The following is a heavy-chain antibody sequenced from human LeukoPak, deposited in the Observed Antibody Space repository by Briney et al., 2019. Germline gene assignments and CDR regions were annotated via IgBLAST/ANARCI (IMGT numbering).Heavy chain of an antibody. Sequence: SETLSLTCSASGGSISSSTFYWGWIHQSPGKGLEWIGSFYYRGSPYYDSSLKSRVTISVDTSKNQFSLRLSSVTAADTAVYYCGRLYGGDSGVGAFDIWGQGTMVTVSS. D-gene: IGHD4-23*01. CDR2: FYYRGSP. CDR1: GGSISSSTFY. V-gene: IGHV4-39*01. J-gene: IGHJ3*02. CDR3: GRLYGGDSGVGAFDI.